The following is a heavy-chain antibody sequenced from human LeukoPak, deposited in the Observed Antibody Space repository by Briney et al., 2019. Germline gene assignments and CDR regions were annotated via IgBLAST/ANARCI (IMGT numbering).Heavy chain of an antibody. J-gene: IGHJ4*02. D-gene: IGHD5-24*01. CDR2: IYYSGST. CDR1: GVSISSYY. Sequence: PSETLSLTCTVSGVSISSYYWSWIRQPPGKGLEWIGSIYYSGSTNYNPSLKSRVTISVDTPKNQFSLKLSSVTAADTAVYFCARDSPIGGRNGYRIFDYWGQGTLVTVSS. CDR3: ARDSPIGGRNGYRIFDY. V-gene: IGHV4-59*01.